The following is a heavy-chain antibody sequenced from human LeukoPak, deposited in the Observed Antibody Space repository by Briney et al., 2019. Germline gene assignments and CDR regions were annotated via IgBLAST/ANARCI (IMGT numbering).Heavy chain of an antibody. D-gene: IGHD3-9*01. J-gene: IGHJ4*02. CDR2: IVGSGATT. CDR3: AKWGDYDILTGYYDSDY. Sequence: GGSLRLSCAASGFTVSSHYMSCARQAPGKGLEWVSAIVGSGATTYYADSVKGRFTISRDNSKNTLFLQMNSRRAEDTAVYYCAKWGDYDILTGYYDSDYWGQGALVTVSS. V-gene: IGHV3-23*01. CDR1: GFTVSSHY.